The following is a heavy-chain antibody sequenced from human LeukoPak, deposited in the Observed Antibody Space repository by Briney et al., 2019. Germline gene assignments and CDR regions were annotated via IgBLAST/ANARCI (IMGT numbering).Heavy chain of an antibody. J-gene: IGHJ4*02. Sequence: SEILSLTCTVSGGSISSGGYYWSWIRQPPGKGLEWIGYIYHSGSTYYNPSLKSRVTISVDRSKNQFSLKLSSVTAADTAAYYCARDLGDYTQDYWGQGTLVTVSS. CDR2: IYHSGST. CDR1: GGSISSGGYY. D-gene: IGHD4-17*01. CDR3: ARDLGDYTQDY. V-gene: IGHV4-30-2*01.